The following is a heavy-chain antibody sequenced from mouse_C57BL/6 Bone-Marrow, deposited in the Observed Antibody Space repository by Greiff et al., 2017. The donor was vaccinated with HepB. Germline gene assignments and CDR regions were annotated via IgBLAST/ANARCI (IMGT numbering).Heavy chain of an antibody. V-gene: IGHV5-17*01. CDR1: GFTFSDYG. D-gene: IGHD1-1*01. J-gene: IGHJ3*01. CDR3: ARGYYYGSSPFAY. Sequence: EVKLMESGGGLVKPGGSLKLSCAASGFTFSDYGMHWVRQAPGKGLEWVAYISSGSSTIYYADTVKGRFTISRDNAKNTLFLQMTSLRSEDTAMYYCARGYYYGSSPFAYWGQGTLVTVSA. CDR2: ISSGSSTI.